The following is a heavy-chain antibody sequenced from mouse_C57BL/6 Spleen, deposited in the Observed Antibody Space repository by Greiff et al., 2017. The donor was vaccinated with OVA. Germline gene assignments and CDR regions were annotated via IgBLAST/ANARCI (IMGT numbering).Heavy chain of an antibody. Sequence: QVQLKESGAELAKPGASVKLSCKASGYTFTSYWMHWVKQRPGQGLEWIGYINPSSGYTKYNQKFKGKATLTADKSSSTAYMQLSSLTYADSAVYYGARSASLLRNFDYWGQGTTLTVSS. CDR1: GYTFTSYW. CDR2: INPSSGYT. J-gene: IGHJ2*01. D-gene: IGHD1-2*01. CDR3: ARSASLLRNFDY. V-gene: IGHV1-7*01.